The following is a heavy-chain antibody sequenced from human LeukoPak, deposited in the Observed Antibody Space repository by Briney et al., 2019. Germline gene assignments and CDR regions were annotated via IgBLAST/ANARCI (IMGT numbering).Heavy chain of an antibody. CDR2: IYGDGST. J-gene: IGHJ6*03. D-gene: IGHD5-12*01. CDR3: AKDNVKVTTIRRVPHYMDV. CDR1: GFTVSNNY. Sequence: QTGGSLRLSCAVSGFTVSNNYMTWVRQAPGKRPEWVSIIYGDGSTYYADSVKGRFTISRDNSKNTLYLQMSSLTAEDTAVYYCAKDNVKVTTIRRVPHYMDVWGKGATVTISS. V-gene: IGHV3-53*05.